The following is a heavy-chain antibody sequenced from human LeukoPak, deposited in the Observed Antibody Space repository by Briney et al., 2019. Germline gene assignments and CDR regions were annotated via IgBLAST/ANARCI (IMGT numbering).Heavy chain of an antibody. CDR1: GGSFSSYY. V-gene: IGHV4-59*01. CDR2: IYFSGKT. CDR3: ARVRYGSGETFDY. Sequence: SETLSLTCTVSGGSFSSYYWSWIRQPPGGRLEWIGYIYFSGKTNYNPSLKSRVTISVDTFKNQFFLNLTSVTAADTAFYYCARVRYGSGETFDYWGQGTLVTVSS. J-gene: IGHJ4*02. D-gene: IGHD3-10*01.